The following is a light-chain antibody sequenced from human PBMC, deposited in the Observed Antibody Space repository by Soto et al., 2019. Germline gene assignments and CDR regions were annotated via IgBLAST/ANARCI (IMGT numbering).Light chain of an antibody. CDR3: RQYGSSPSYT. Sequence: EIVLTQSPATLSLSPGERATLSCRASQSVSSYLAWYQQKPGQAPGLLIYGASSRATGIPDRFSGSGSATDFTLTISRLEPEDFAVYYCRQYGSSPSYTFGQGTKLEIK. J-gene: IGKJ2*01. CDR2: GAS. V-gene: IGKV3-20*01. CDR1: QSVSSY.